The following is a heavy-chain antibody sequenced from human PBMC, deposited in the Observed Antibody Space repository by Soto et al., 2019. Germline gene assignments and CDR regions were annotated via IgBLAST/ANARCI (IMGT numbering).Heavy chain of an antibody. CDR3: ARDKLRDSSAYRFYAFDI. CDR1: GGSLCRGGYS. D-gene: IGHD3-22*01. CDR2: IYHSGST. Sequence: PSETLSLTRAVSGGSLCRGGYSRCWIRQPPGKGLEWIGYIYHSGSTYYNPSLKSRVTMSVDTSKNQFSLKLSSVTAADTAIYYCARDKLRDSSAYRFYAFDIWGQGTMVTVSS. J-gene: IGHJ3*02. V-gene: IGHV4-30-2*01.